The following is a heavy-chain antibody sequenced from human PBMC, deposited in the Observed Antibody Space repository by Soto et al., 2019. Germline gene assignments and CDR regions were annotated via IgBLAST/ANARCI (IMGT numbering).Heavy chain of an antibody. Sequence: QVQLVQSGAEVKKPGASVKDSCKASGYTFTSYDINWVRQATGQGLEWRGWRNPNSGNTGNAQKFQGRVTMTRNTSISTAYMELSSLRSEDTAVYYCARTLYGDTVDYWGQGALVSVSS. V-gene: IGHV1-8*01. CDR3: ARTLYGDTVDY. D-gene: IGHD4-17*01. CDR1: GYTFTSYD. J-gene: IGHJ4*02. CDR2: RNPNSGNT.